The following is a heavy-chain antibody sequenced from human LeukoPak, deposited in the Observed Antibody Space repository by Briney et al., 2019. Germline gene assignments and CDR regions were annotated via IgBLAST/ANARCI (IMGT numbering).Heavy chain of an antibody. V-gene: IGHV3-53*01. CDR1: GFTVSTNY. CDR2: IYSGGST. Sequence: GGSLRLSCAASGFTVSTNYMSWVRQAPGKGLEWVSGIYSGGSTYYADSVKGRFTISRDNSKNTLYLQMNSLRAEDTAVYYCAKDRIVAAAMGAFQHWGQGTLVTVSS. J-gene: IGHJ1*01. D-gene: IGHD2-2*01. CDR3: AKDRIVAAAMGAFQH.